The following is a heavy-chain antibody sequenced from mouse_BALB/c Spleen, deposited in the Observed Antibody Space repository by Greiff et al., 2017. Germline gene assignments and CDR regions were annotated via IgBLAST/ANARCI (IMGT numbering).Heavy chain of an antibody. CDR1: GFDFSRYW. CDR3: ARQGLRWYFDV. V-gene: IGHV4-1*02. D-gene: IGHD2-2*01. J-gene: IGHJ1*01. Sequence: EVKLEESGGGLVQPGGSLKLSCAASGFDFSRYWMSWVRQAPGKGLEWIGEINPDSSTINYTPSLKDKFIISRDNAKNTLYLQMSKVRSEDTALYYCARQGLRWYFDVWGAGTTVTVSS. CDR2: INPDSSTI.